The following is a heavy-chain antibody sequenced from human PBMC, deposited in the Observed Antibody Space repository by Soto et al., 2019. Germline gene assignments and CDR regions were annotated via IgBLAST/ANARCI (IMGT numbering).Heavy chain of an antibody. D-gene: IGHD3-9*01. CDR3: ARLRYSDWFRIYYFDY. V-gene: IGHV4-30-4*01. CDR1: GGSISSGDYY. J-gene: IGHJ4*02. CDR2: IYYSGST. Sequence: SETLSLTCTVSGGSISSGDYYWSWIRQPPGKGLEWIVYIYYSGSTYYNPSLKSQVTISVDTSKNQFSLKLSSVTAADAAVYYCARLRYSDWFRIYYFDYWGQGTLVTVSS.